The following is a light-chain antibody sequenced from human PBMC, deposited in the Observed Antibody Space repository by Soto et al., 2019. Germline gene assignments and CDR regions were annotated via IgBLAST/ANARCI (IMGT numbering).Light chain of an antibody. CDR2: GAS. V-gene: IGKV3-20*01. CDR3: HQYDIPPQT. J-gene: IGKJ1*01. Sequence: IMLTQSPGTLSLSPGERATLSCRASQRISSMYLAWYQQKPGRAPRLIIYGASRRATGIPERCTGSESGTHFTLTISRLEPEDFAVYYCHQYDIPPQTFGRGTRVEI. CDR1: QRISSMY.